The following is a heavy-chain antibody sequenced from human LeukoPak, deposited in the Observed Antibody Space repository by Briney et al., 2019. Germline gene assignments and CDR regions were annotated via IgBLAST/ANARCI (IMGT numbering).Heavy chain of an antibody. J-gene: IGHJ6*03. CDR3: ARGGQYQLLFLYMDV. V-gene: IGHV1-69*05. CDR1: GGTFSSYA. D-gene: IGHD2-2*01. CDR2: IIPIFGTA. Sequence: SVKVSCKASGGTFSSYAISWVRQAPGQGLEWMGGIIPIFGTANYAQKFQGRVTITTDESTSTAYMELSSLRSEDTAVYYCARGGQYQLLFLYMDVWGKGTTVTVPS.